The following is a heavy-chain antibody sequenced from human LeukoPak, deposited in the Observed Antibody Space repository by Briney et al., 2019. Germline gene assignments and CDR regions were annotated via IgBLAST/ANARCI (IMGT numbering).Heavy chain of an antibody. Sequence: PSETLSLTCTISGSSITSVSHYWGWIRQPPGKGLEWIGDIYYTGSTYYSPSLRSRVTMSVHTSENQSSLRLNSVTAVDTAVYYCARRWGNIVGVTYEYWGQGTLVTVSS. CDR1: GSSITSVSHY. D-gene: IGHD3-16*01. CDR3: ARRWGNIVGVTYEY. V-gene: IGHV4-39*01. J-gene: IGHJ4*02. CDR2: IYYTGST.